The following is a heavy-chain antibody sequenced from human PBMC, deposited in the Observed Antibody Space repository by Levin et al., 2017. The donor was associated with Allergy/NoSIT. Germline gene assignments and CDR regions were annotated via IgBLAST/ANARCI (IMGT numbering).Heavy chain of an antibody. CDR2: ISYDGSNK. CDR1: GFTFSSYA. Sequence: LSLTCAASGFTFSSYAMHWVRQAPGKGLEWVAVISYDGSNKYYADSVKGRFTISRDNSKNTLYLQMNSLRAEDTAVYYCARAAAGDWYFDLWGRGTLVTVSS. D-gene: IGHD6-13*01. CDR3: ARAAAGDWYFDL. V-gene: IGHV3-30-3*01. J-gene: IGHJ2*01.